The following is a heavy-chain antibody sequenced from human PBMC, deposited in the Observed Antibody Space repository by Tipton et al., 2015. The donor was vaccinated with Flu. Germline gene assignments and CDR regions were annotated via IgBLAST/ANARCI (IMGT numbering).Heavy chain of an antibody. J-gene: IGHJ5*02. CDR1: GGSFSGYY. CDR3: ARSLLSPGIAAPGNWVDP. Sequence: TLSLTCAVNGGSFSGYYWTWIRQPPGKGLEWLGEIDESGGTRYSPSLWGRVTISADASKSQFSLNLSSVTDADTAVYYCARSLLSPGIAAPGNWVDPWGQGTLVTVAS. D-gene: IGHD6-13*01. V-gene: IGHV4-34*01. CDR2: IDESGGT.